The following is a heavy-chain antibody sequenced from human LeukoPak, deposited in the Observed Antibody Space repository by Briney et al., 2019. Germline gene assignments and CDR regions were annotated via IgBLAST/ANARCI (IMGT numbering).Heavy chain of an antibody. CDR1: GFTFSNAW. V-gene: IGHV3-15*01. Sequence: GGSLRLSCAASGFTFSNAWMSWVRQAPGKGLEWVGRIKSKTDGGTTDYAAPVKGRFTISRDDSKNTLYLQMNSLETEDTAVYYCTTDPVVIDPPRVDYWGQGTLVTVSS. J-gene: IGHJ4*02. CDR2: IKSKTDGGTT. CDR3: TTDPVVIDPPRVDY. D-gene: IGHD3-22*01.